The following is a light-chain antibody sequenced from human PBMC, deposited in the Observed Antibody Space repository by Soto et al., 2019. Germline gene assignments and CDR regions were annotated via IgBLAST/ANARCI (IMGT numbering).Light chain of an antibody. Sequence: DIVLTQTPLSSPVTLGQPASIPCRSGQSLVYSVGNTSLSWLQQRPGQPPRLLIYQISNRFSGVSDKDRGSGAGTDFTLKIISLETAEGGVYSSMQFSHLRLTFGQENHVEIK. CDR3: MQFSHLRLT. CDR2: QIS. CDR1: QSLVYSVGNTS. J-gene: IGKJ1*01. V-gene: IGKV2-24*01.